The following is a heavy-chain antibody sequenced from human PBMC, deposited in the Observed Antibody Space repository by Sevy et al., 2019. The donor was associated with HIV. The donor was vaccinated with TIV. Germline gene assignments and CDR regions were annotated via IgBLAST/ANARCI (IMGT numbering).Heavy chain of an antibody. CDR1: GFTFSSYA. V-gene: IGHV3-64D*06. J-gene: IGHJ4*02. CDR2: ISSNGAST. D-gene: IGHD2-15*01. CDR3: VKDPGGYNGGSCYQTTGFHHY. Sequence: GGSLRLSCSASGFTFSSYAMHWVRQAPGKGLEYVSAISSNGASTYYADSVKGRFTISRDDSRNTLYLRMSSLRAEDTAVYYCVKDPGGYNGGSCYQTTGFHHYWGQGTLF.